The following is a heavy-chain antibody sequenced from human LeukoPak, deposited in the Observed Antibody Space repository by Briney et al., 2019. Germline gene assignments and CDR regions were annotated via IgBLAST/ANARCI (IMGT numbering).Heavy chain of an antibody. CDR3: ARRARGSGSYYTPPDY. Sequence: ASVKVSCKASGYTFTSYAMNWVRQAPGQGLEWMGWINTNTGNPTYAQGFTGRFVFSLDTSVSTAYLQISSLKAEDTAVYYCARRARGSGSYYTPPDYWGQGTLVTVSS. CDR2: INTNTGNP. J-gene: IGHJ4*02. V-gene: IGHV7-4-1*02. D-gene: IGHD3-10*01. CDR1: GYTFTSYA.